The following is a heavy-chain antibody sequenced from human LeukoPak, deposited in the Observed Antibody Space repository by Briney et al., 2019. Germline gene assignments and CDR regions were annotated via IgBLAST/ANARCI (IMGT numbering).Heavy chain of an antibody. D-gene: IGHD2-15*01. Sequence: GSLRLSCAASGFTFSSYSMNWVRQAPGKGLEWVSSISSSSSYIYYADSMQGRFTISRDNAKNSLYLQMNSLRAEDTAVYYCAREYCSGGSCYNDAFDIWGQGTMVTVSS. CDR3: AREYCSGGSCYNDAFDI. CDR2: ISSSSSYI. V-gene: IGHV3-21*01. CDR1: GFTFSSYS. J-gene: IGHJ3*02.